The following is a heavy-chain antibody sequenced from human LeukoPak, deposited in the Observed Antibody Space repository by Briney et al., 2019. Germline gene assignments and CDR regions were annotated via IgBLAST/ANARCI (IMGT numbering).Heavy chain of an antibody. D-gene: IGHD1/OR15-1a*01. CDR3: ARVLLGDAFDI. CDR2: IYYSGST. Sequence: SETLSLTCTVSGGSISSYYWSWIRQPPGKGLEWIGYIYYSGSTNYNPSLKSRVTISVDTSKNQFSLKLSSVTAANTAVYYCARVLLGDAFDIWGQGTMVTVSS. CDR1: GGSISSYY. J-gene: IGHJ3*02. V-gene: IGHV4-59*01.